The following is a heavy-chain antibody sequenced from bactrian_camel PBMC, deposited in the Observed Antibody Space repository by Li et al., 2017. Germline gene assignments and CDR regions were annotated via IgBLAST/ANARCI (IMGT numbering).Heavy chain of an antibody. V-gene: IGHV3S1*01. CDR3: AASGGYGAGWYTGGPFGY. D-gene: IGHD6*01. CDR2: IVAGGDNN. CDR1: VYSPC. J-gene: IGHJ6*01. Sequence: HVQLVESGGGSVQAGGSLRLSCAASVYSPCMGWWRQTPGKGLEWVSHIVAGGDNNYYADSVKGRFTIYRDNAKNTVYLQMNSLKTEDTAVYYCAASGGYGAGWYTGGPFGYWGQGTQVTVS.